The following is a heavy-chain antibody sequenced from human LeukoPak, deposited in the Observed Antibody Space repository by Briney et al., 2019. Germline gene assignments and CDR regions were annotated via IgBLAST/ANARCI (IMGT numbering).Heavy chain of an antibody. D-gene: IGHD3-3*01. Sequence: GASVKVSCKASGGTFSSYAISWVRQAPGQGLEWVGGIIPIFGTANYAQKFQGRVTITADESTSTAYMELSSLRSEDTAVYYCARGRDATIFGVVNYYYYYMDVWGKGTTVTLSS. CDR3: ARGRDATIFGVVNYYYYYMDV. CDR1: GGTFSSYA. CDR2: IIPIFGTA. J-gene: IGHJ6*03. V-gene: IGHV1-69*13.